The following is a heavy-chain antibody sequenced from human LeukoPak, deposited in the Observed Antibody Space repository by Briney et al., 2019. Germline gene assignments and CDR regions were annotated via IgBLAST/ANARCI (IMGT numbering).Heavy chain of an antibody. CDR2: TNAGNGNT. Sequence: ASVKVSCKASGYTFTSYAMHWVRQAPGQRLEWMGWTNAGNGNTKYSQKFQGRVTITRDTSASTAYMELSSLRSEDTAVYYCARGVVGAREPFDYWGQGTLVTVSS. CDR1: GYTFTSYA. CDR3: ARGVVGAREPFDY. D-gene: IGHD1-26*01. J-gene: IGHJ4*02. V-gene: IGHV1-3*01.